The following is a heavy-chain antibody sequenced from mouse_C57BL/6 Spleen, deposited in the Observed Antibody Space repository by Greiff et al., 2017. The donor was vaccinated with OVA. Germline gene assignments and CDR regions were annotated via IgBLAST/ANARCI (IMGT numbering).Heavy chain of an antibody. CDR2: IYPGDGDT. CDR3: ARSGDVYYFDY. V-gene: IGHV1-82*01. Sequence: LVEPGASVKISCKASGYAFSSSWMNWVKQRPGKGLEWIGRIYPGDGDTNYNGKFKGKATLTADKSSRTAYMQLSSLTTEDSAFYFCARSGDVYYFDYWGQGTTLTVSS. J-gene: IGHJ2*01. D-gene: IGHD3-1*01. CDR1: GYAFSSSW.